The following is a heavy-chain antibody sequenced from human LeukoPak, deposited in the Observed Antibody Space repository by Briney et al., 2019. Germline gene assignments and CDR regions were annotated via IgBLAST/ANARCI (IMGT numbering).Heavy chain of an antibody. V-gene: IGHV3-48*03. Sequence: GGSLRLSCVGSGFSFSSYEMDWVRQAPGKGLECISYISSGSRTIYYADSVKGRLTISRDNAKNSLYLQMNSLRAEDTAVYYCARGGKNFDYWGQGTLVTVSS. CDR3: ARGGKNFDY. CDR1: GFSFSSYE. J-gene: IGHJ4*02. D-gene: IGHD4-23*01. CDR2: ISSGSRTI.